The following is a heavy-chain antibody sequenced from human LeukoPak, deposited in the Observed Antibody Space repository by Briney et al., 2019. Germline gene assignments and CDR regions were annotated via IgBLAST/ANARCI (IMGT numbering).Heavy chain of an antibody. CDR2: INHSGST. CDR1: GGSFNGYY. V-gene: IGHV4-34*01. J-gene: IGHJ5*02. D-gene: IGHD1-26*01. CDR3: ARVPWELLTGHSMFDP. Sequence: SETLSLTCAVYGGSFNGYYWSWLRQPPGKGLEWIGEINHSGSTNYNPSLKSRVTISVDTSKNQFSLKLSSVTAADTAVYYCARVPWELLTGHSMFDPWGQGTLVTVSS.